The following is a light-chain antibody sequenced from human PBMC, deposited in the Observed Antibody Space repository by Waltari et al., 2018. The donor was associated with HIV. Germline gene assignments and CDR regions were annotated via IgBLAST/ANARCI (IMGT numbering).Light chain of an antibody. CDR1: RNDVGSSTY. CDR3: SSYTSSSTYV. V-gene: IGLV2-14*03. J-gene: IGLJ1*01. Sequence: QSALTQPASVSGSPGQSITISCTGTRNDVGSSTYISWHQQHPGEAPNLIIHDVSDRPSGISNRFSGSKSGNTASLTISGLQTEDEADYYCSSYTSSSTYVFGTGTRVTVL. CDR2: DVS.